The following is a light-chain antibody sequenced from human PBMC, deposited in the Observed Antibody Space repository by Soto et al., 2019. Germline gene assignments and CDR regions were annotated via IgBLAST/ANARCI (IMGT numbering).Light chain of an antibody. CDR2: EVS. J-gene: IGLJ1*01. V-gene: IGLV2-14*01. CDR1: SSDVGDYNY. CDR3: SSYTSSSTLYV. Sequence: QSALTQPASVSGSPGQSITISCTGTSSDVGDYNYVSWYQQHPGKAPKLMIYEVSNRPSGVSNRFSGSKSGNTASLTISGLQAEDKADYYCSSYTSSSTLYVFGTGTKLTVL.